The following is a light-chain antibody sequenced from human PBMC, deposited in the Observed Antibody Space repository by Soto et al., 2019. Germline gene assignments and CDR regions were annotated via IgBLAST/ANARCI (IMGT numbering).Light chain of an antibody. Sequence: DIQMTQSPSSLSASLGDRVTITCRASQSISSYLNWYQQKPGKAPKPRIYAASSLQSGVPSRFSGSGSGTDFTLTISSLQPEDFATYYCQQSYSTPFTFGGGTKVDIK. CDR2: AAS. CDR3: QQSYSTPFT. J-gene: IGKJ4*01. CDR1: QSISSY. V-gene: IGKV1-39*01.